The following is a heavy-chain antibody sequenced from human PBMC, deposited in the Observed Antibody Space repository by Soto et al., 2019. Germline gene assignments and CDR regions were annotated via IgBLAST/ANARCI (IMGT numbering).Heavy chain of an antibody. J-gene: IGHJ4*02. Sequence: QVQLVESGGGVVQPGRSLRLSCTASGFRFRSYVMHWVRQAPGKGLEWVALISNDGSYKYYADSVKGRFTISRDNSKNTLHLQMNSLRSDDTGVYHCAKLAVERRYIAYDEVDYWGQGTLATVSS. CDR3: AKLAVERRYIAYDEVDY. D-gene: IGHD5-12*01. CDR1: GFRFRSYV. CDR2: ISNDGSYK. V-gene: IGHV3-30*18.